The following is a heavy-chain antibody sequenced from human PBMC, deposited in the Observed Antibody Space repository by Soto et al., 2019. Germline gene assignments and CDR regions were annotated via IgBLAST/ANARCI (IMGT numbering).Heavy chain of an antibody. V-gene: IGHV4-39*01. CDR3: SRLLNRSYDMDV. Sequence: QLQLQESGPGLVKPSETLSLACTVSSGSISSSNYYWGWNRPPPGKGMEWIGSIYYSGSTYYTPSLKSQVTISLATSKNQFPLKLSSVTAADTAVYYCSRLLNRSYDMDVWGQGTTVTVSS. CDR2: IYYSGST. CDR1: SGSISSSNYY. J-gene: IGHJ6*03.